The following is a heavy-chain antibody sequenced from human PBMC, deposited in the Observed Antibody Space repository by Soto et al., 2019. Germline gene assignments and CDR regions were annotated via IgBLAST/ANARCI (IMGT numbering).Heavy chain of an antibody. J-gene: IGHJ4*02. V-gene: IGHV1-8*01. CDR3: ARPYSHFLCCYSAASSPHFDY. CDR2: MNPNSGNT. CDR1: GYTFTSYD. D-gene: IGHD3-3*01. Sequence: ASVKVSCKASGYTFTSYDINWVRQATGQGXEWMGWMNPNSGNTGYAQKFQGRVTMTRNTSISTAYMELRSLRSEDTAVYYCARPYSHFLCCYSAASSPHFDYWGQGTLVTVSS.